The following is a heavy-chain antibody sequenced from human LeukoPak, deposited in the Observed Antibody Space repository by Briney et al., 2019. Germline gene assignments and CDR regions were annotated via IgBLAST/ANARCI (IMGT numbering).Heavy chain of an antibody. J-gene: IGHJ4*02. Sequence: ASVKVSCKASGYTFTSYDINWVRQATGQGLEWMGLMNPNSGNTGYAQKLQGRVTMTRNTSISTAYMELSSLRSEDTAVYYCARGTIAAAGTPFFDYWGQGTLVTVSS. CDR3: ARGTIAAAGTPFFDY. CDR1: GYTFTSYD. CDR2: MNPNSGNT. D-gene: IGHD6-13*01. V-gene: IGHV1-8*01.